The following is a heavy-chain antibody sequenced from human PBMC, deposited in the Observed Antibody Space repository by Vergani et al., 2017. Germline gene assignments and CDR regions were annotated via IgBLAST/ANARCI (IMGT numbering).Heavy chain of an antibody. J-gene: IGHJ6*03. CDR3: ARAGYYDSSGYSHYYYYMDV. D-gene: IGHD3-22*01. Sequence: EVQLVESGGGLVQPGGSLRLSCAASGFTFSSCWMHWVRQAPGKGLVWVSRINSDGSSTSYADSVKGRFTISRDNAKNTLYLQMNSLRAEDTAVYYCARAGYYDSSGYSHYYYYMDVWGKGTTVTVSS. CDR1: GFTFSSCW. V-gene: IGHV3-74*01. CDR2: INSDGSST.